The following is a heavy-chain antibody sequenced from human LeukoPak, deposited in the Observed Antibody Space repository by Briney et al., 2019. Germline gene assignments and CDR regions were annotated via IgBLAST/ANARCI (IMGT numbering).Heavy chain of an antibody. D-gene: IGHD3-22*01. Sequence: ASVKVSCKASGYTFTSYGISWVRQAPGQGLEWMGWISAYNGNTNYAQKLRGRVTMTTDTSTSTAYMELRSLRSDDTAVYYCARDRDYYDSSGYTPIDYWGQGTLVTVSS. CDR2: ISAYNGNT. CDR1: GYTFTSYG. J-gene: IGHJ4*02. CDR3: ARDRDYYDSSGYTPIDY. V-gene: IGHV1-18*01.